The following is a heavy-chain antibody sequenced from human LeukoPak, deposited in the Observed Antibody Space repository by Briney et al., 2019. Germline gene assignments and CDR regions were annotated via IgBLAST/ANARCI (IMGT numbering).Heavy chain of an antibody. J-gene: IGHJ3*02. CDR3: ASSRARYSGSLDAFDI. V-gene: IGHV4-34*01. CDR2: INHSGYT. Sequence: PSETLSLTCAVYGESFSGYFWSWIRQPPGKGLEWIGEINHSGYTNYNPSLKSRVTISVDTSKRQFSLRLNSVTAADTAVYYCASSRARYSGSLDAFDIWGQGTMVTVSS. CDR1: GESFSGYF. D-gene: IGHD1-26*01.